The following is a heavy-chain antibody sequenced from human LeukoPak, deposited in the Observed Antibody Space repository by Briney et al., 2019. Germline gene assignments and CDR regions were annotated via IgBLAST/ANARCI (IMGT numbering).Heavy chain of an antibody. CDR1: GGSISSYY. V-gene: IGHV4-59*08. D-gene: IGHD6-19*01. CDR2: IYYSGST. J-gene: IGHJ4*02. Sequence: KTSETLSLTCTVSGGSISSYYWSWIRQPPGKGLEWIGYIYYSGSTNYNPSLKSRVTISVDTSKNQFSLKLSSVTAADTAVYYCATLGSLTDSSGWYYFDYWGQGTLVTVSS. CDR3: ATLGSLTDSSGWYYFDY.